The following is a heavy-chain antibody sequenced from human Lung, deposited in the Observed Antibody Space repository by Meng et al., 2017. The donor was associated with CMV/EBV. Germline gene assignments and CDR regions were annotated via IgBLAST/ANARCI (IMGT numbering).Heavy chain of an antibody. Sequence: SXKISCAASGFTFDDYAMHWVRQAPGKGLEWVSGISWNSGSIGYADSVKGRFTISRDNAKNSLYLQMNSLRAEDTALYSCAKGCSSYDILADWGQGTLVTVSS. J-gene: IGHJ4*02. CDR2: ISWNSGSI. CDR3: AKGCSSYDILAD. CDR1: GFTFDDYA. D-gene: IGHD3-9*01. V-gene: IGHV3-9*01.